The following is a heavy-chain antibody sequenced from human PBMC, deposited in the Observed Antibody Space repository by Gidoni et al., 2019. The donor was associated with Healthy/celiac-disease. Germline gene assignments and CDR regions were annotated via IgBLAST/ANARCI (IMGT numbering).Heavy chain of an antibody. Sequence: QVQLQESGPGLVKPSETLSLTCTVSGGSISSYYWSWIRQPPGKGLAWIGYIYYSGSTNYNPSLKSRVTISVDTSKNQFSLKLSSVTAADTAVYYCARPSGSGWLFDAFDIWGQGTMVTVSS. CDR3: ARPSGSGWLFDAFDI. V-gene: IGHV4-59*01. D-gene: IGHD6-19*01. CDR1: GGSISSYY. CDR2: IYYSGST. J-gene: IGHJ3*02.